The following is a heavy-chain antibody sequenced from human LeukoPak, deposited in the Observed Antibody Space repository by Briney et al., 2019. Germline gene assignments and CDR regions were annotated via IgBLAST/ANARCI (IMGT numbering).Heavy chain of an antibody. D-gene: IGHD6-13*01. V-gene: IGHV4-31*03. CDR3: ARHGIAAAGTVNWFDP. CDR2: IYYSGST. Sequence: SETLSLTCTVSGGSISSGGYYWSWIRQHPGKGLEWIGYIYYSGSTYYNPSLKSRVTISVDTSKNQFSLKLSSVTAADTAVYYCARHGIAAAGTVNWFDPWGQGTLVTVSS. CDR1: GGSISSGGYY. J-gene: IGHJ5*02.